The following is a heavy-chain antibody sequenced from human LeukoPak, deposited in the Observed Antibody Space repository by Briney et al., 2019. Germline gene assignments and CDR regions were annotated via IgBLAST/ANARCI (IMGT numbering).Heavy chain of an antibody. J-gene: IGHJ6*03. CDR1: GYSFTGHY. CDR2: INPKSGGT. CDR3: ARDYGGNSGSYYMDV. Sequence: ASVKVSCKASGYSFTGHYMHWVRQAPGQGLEWMGWINPKSGGTNYAQKFQGRVTMTRDTSISTAYMDMSSLRSEDTAVYYCARDYGGNSGSYYMDVWGKGTTVTVSS. D-gene: IGHD4-23*01. V-gene: IGHV1-2*02.